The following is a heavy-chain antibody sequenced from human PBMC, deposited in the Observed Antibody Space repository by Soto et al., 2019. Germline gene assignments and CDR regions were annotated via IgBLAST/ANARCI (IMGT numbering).Heavy chain of an antibody. D-gene: IGHD3-3*01. CDR2: ISYDGSNK. CDR1: GFTFSSYG. Sequence: PGGSLRLSCAASGFTFSSYGMHWVRQAPGKGLEWVAVISYDGSNKYYADSVKGRFTISRDNSKNTLYLQMKSLRAEDTAVYYCAKDGQGKLWSGYWSSYYYGMDVWGQGTTVTVSS. J-gene: IGHJ6*02. V-gene: IGHV3-30*18. CDR3: AKDGQGKLWSGYWSSYYYGMDV.